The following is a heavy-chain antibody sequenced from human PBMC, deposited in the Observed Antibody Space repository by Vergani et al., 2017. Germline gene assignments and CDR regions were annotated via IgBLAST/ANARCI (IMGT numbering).Heavy chain of an antibody. D-gene: IGHD4-17*01. J-gene: IGHJ2*01. CDR2: IWYDGSNK. CDR3: ARDTVTAYWYFDL. CDR1: GFTFSSYG. V-gene: IGHV3-33*01. Sequence: QVQLVESGGGVVQPGRSLRLSCAASGFTFSSYGMHWVRQAPGKGLEWVAVIWYDGSNKYYADSVKGRFTISRDNSKNTLYLQMNSLRAEDTAVYYCARDTVTAYWYFDLWGRGTLVTVSS.